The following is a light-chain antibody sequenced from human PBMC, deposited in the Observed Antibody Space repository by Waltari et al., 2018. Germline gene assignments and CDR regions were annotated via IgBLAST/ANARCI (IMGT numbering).Light chain of an antibody. Sequence: DIAMTQSPATLSLSPGERATLSCRASQSVNRNLAWYQQKPGQPPRLLIYGVSSRATGIPDRFTGSGSGMEFTLTISSLEPEDVGIYHCQQSIQWPYTFGQRTKVEIK. CDR2: GVS. CDR1: QSVNRN. CDR3: QQSIQWPYT. J-gene: IGKJ2*01. V-gene: IGKV3D-15*01.